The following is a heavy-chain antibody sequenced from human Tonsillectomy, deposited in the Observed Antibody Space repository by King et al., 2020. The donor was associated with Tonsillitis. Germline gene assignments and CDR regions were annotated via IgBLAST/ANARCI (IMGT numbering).Heavy chain of an antibody. CDR3: ARVDSNSGDY. CDR2: MNEDGSIK. D-gene: IGHD6-6*01. Sequence: VQLVESGGGLVQPGESLRLSCAASGFTFGNYWMTWVRQAPGKGLEWVANMNEDGSIKYYVDSVRGRFSISRDNAKNSLYLQMNSLRAEDTALYYCARVDSNSGDYWGQGTLVTVSS. V-gene: IGHV3-7*03. CDR1: GFTFGNYW. J-gene: IGHJ4*02.